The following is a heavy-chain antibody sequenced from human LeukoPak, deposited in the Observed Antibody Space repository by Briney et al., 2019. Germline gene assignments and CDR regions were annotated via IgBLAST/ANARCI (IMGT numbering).Heavy chain of an antibody. V-gene: IGHV4-61*02. CDR1: GGSISSATYY. CDR2: IYTSGST. CDR3: AGTPSVDYFDY. Sequence: PSETLSLTCTVSGGSISSATYYWSWIRQPPGKGLEWIGRIYTSGSTNYNPSLKSRVTISVDTSKNQFSLKLSSVTAADTAVYYCAGTPSVDYFDYWGQGTLVTVSS. J-gene: IGHJ4*02.